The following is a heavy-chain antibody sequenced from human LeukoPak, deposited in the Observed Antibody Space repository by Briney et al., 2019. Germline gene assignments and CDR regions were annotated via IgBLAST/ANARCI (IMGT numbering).Heavy chain of an antibody. CDR2: INPNTGGT. V-gene: IGHV1-2*02. J-gene: IGHJ3*02. D-gene: IGHD4-17*01. CDR1: GYTFTGYY. Sequence: ASVKVSCKASGYTFTGYYIHWVRQAPGQGLECMGWINPNTGGTNYAQKFQGRVTVTRDTSISTDYMELSRLSSDAAVYYCARTTTRGIYAFDIWGQGTMVIVSS. CDR3: ARTTTRGIYAFDI.